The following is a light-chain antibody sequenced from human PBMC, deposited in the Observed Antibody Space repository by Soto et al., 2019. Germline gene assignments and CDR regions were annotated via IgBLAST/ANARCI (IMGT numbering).Light chain of an antibody. CDR1: QGIGTY. CDR3: QKYNRAPLT. CDR2: AAS. J-gene: IGKJ4*01. Sequence: QMTPSPSSLSASIGDRVTITCRASQGIGTYLAWYQQRPGKVPQLLISAASTLQSGVPSRFSGSGSGTDFTLTINSLQPEDVAIYYCQKYNRAPLTFGGGTKVDIK. V-gene: IGKV1-27*01.